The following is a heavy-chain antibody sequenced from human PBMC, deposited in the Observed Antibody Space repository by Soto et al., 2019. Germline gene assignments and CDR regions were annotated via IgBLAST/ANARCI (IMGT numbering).Heavy chain of an antibody. CDR2: IWYDGSNK. CDR3: ARGPSRVVVITSMIDY. J-gene: IGHJ4*02. Sequence: GGSLRLSCAASGFTFSSYGMHWVRQAPGKGLEWVAVIWYDGSNKYYADSVKGRFTISRDNSKNTLYLQMNSLRAEDTAVYYCARGPSRVVVITSMIDYWGQGTLVTVSS. CDR1: GFTFSSYG. D-gene: IGHD3-22*01. V-gene: IGHV3-33*01.